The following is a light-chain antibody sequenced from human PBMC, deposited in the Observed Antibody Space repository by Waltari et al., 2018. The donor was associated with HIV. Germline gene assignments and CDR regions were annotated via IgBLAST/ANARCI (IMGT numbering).Light chain of an antibody. J-gene: IGKJ1*01. Sequence: DIVITPCPDSLAVSVGEWVIISCYSSLTVLYNSNNKNHLAWYQQKAGQPPKLLIYWASIREMGVPERFTGSGSGTDFNLTISSLRADDVAVYYCQQFFTFPRTFGQGTKVEI. V-gene: IGKV4-1*01. CDR1: LTVLYNSNNKNH. CDR2: WAS. CDR3: QQFFTFPRT.